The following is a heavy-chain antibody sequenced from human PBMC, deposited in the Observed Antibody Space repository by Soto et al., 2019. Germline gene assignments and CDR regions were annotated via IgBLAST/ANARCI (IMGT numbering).Heavy chain of an antibody. J-gene: IGHJ3*02. D-gene: IGHD1-26*01. CDR2: ISYDGSNK. Sequence: QVQLVESGGGVVQPGRSLRLSCAASGFTFSSYAMHWVRQAPGKGLEWVAVISYDGSNKYYADSVKGRFTISRDNSKNPLYLQMNSLRAEDTAVYYCARELPTNDAFDIWGQGTMVTVSS. CDR1: GFTFSSYA. V-gene: IGHV3-30-3*01. CDR3: ARELPTNDAFDI.